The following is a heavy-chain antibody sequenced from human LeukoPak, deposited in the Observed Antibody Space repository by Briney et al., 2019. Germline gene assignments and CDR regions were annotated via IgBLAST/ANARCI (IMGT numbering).Heavy chain of an antibody. CDR1: GYSFIDSY. D-gene: IGHD1-26*01. CDR2: INPNSGGT. J-gene: IGHJ4*02. Sequence: ASVKVSCKASGYSFIDSYMHWVRQAPGQGLEWMGWINPNSGGTNYAQKFQGRVTMTRDMSTSTVYMELSSLRSEDTAVYYCARVSVGATMLAYFDYWGQGTLVTVSS. V-gene: IGHV1-2*02. CDR3: ARVSVGATMLAYFDY.